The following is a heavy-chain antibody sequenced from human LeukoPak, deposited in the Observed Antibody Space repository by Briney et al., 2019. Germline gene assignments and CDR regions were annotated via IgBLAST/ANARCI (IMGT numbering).Heavy chain of an antibody. CDR2: IYTSGST. CDR3: ARVSCPGSSGCTFDY. D-gene: IGHD6-19*01. V-gene: IGHV4-4*07. Sequence: PSETLSLTCTVSGGSISSYYWSWIRQPPGKGLEWIGRIYTSGSTNYNPSLKSRVTMSVDTSKNQFSLKLSSVTAADTAVYYCARVSCPGSSGCTFDYWGQGTLVTVSS. J-gene: IGHJ4*02. CDR1: GGSISSYY.